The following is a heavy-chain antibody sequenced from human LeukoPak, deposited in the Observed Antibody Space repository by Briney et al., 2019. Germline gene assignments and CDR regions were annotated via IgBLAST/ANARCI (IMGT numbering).Heavy chain of an antibody. J-gene: IGHJ6*02. CDR1: GGSISSYY. V-gene: IGHV4-59*01. CDR2: IYYSGST. Sequence: SETLSLTCTVSGGSISSYYWSWIRQPPGKGLEWIGYIYYSGSTNYNPSLKSRVTISVDTSKNQFSLKLSSVTAADTAVYYCARSPVAGTYYYYGMDVWGQGTTVTVSS. CDR3: ARSPVAGTYYYYGMDV. D-gene: IGHD6-19*01.